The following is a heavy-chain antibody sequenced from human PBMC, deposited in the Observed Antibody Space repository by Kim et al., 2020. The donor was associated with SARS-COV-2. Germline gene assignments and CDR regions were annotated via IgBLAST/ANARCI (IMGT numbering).Heavy chain of an antibody. CDR1: GFTFSNYA. J-gene: IGHJ3*01. V-gene: IGHV3-64*05. D-gene: IGHD3-10*01. CDR3: VTRNYYNSGSYYEGAPF. CDR2: ISSDGGST. Sequence: GGSLILSCSASGFTFSNYAMHWVRQAPGKGLEYVSAISSDGGSTYYADSVKGRFTISRDNSKNMLYVQMSSLRVEDTAIYYCVTRNYYNSGSYYEGAPF.